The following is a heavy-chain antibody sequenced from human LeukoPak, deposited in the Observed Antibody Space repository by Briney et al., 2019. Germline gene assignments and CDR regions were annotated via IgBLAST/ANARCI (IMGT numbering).Heavy chain of an antibody. J-gene: IGHJ5*02. CDR1: GFTFGDYA. D-gene: IGHD2-2*01. CDR2: IRSKAYGGTT. V-gene: IGHV3-49*04. CDR3: TRQRYCSSTSCYWFDP. Sequence: PGRSLRLSCTASGFTFGDYAMSWVRQAPGKGLEWVGFIRSKAYGGTTEYAASVKGRFTISRDDSKSIAYLQMNSLKTEDTAVYYCTRQRYCSSTSCYWFDPWGQGTLVTVSS.